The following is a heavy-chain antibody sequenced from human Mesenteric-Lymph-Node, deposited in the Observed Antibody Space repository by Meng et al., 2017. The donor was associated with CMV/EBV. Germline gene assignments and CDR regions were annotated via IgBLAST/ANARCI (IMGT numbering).Heavy chain of an antibody. V-gene: IGHV3-48*03. CDR3: ARGGATSLIDY. CDR1: GFSFSDFQ. CDR2: ISSSGSIT. J-gene: IGHJ4*02. D-gene: IGHD1-26*01. Sequence: GESLKISCAASGFSFSDFQMNWVRQAPGKGLEWIAYISSSGSITYYTDSLKGRFTISRDNAKHSLYLQMNSLRAGDTAVYYCARGGATSLIDYWGQGTLVTVSS.